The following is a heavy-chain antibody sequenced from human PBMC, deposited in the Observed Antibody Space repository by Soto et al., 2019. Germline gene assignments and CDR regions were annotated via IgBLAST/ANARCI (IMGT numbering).Heavy chain of an antibody. CDR3: ARLSSNYHWNDGPLYYYHTDV. V-gene: IGHV4-59*08. D-gene: IGHD1-20*01. CDR2: IYYGGST. J-gene: IGHJ6*03. Sequence: PSETLSLTFTVSGGSISSYYWSWIRQPPGKGLEWIGYIYYGGSTNYNPTLKSRVTISVDTSKNQFSVKLSSVTAADTAVYYCARLSSNYHWNDGPLYYYHTDVWGQGTTVTASS. CDR1: GGSISSYY.